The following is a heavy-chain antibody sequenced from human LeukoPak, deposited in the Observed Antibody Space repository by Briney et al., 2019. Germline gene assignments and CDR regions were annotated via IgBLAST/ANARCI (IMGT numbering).Heavy chain of an antibody. CDR3: ARDQGPWTSDDYREEDGMDV. CDR2: IWCDGSNK. D-gene: IGHD4-11*01. J-gene: IGHJ6*02. Sequence: PGRSLRLSCAASGFTFSSYGMHWVRQAPGKGLEWVAVIWCDGSNKYYADSVKGRFTISRDNSKNTLYLQMNSLRAEDTAVYYCARDQGPWTSDDYREEDGMDVWGQGTTVTVSS. V-gene: IGHV3-33*01. CDR1: GFTFSSYG.